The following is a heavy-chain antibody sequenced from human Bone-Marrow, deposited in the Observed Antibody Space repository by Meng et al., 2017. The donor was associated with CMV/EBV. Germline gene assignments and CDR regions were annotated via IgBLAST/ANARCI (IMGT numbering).Heavy chain of an antibody. Sequence: TLSLTCTVSGGSISSGDYYWSWIRQPPGKGLDWIGYIYYSGSTYYNPPLKSRVTISVDTSKNQFSLKLSSVTAADTAVYYCASYDFWSGYYFDYWGQGTLVTVSS. D-gene: IGHD3-3*01. CDR2: IYYSGST. CDR1: GGSISSGDYY. V-gene: IGHV4-30-4*08. CDR3: ASYDFWSGYYFDY. J-gene: IGHJ4*02.